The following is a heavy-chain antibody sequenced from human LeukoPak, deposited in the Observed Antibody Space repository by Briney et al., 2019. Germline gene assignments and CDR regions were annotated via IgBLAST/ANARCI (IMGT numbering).Heavy chain of an antibody. CDR1: RGSISSYY. CDR2: IYYSGST. CDR3: EKRLDDSLCSGYYYYFDY. D-gene: IGHD3-22*01. Sequence: SETLSLTCTVSRGSISSYYWSWSRQPPGKGLEWIGYIYYSGSTNYNPSLKSRVTISVDTSKNQFSLKLSSVTAADTAVYYCEKRLDDSLCSGYYYYFDYWGQGTLVTVSS. V-gene: IGHV4-59*08. J-gene: IGHJ4*02.